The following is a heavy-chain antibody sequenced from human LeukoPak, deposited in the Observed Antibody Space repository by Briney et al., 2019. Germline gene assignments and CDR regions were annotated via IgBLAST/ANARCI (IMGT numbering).Heavy chain of an antibody. J-gene: IGHJ4*02. CDR3: ARGGYGDYVNDY. CDR2: IYSGGST. CDR1: GFTVSSNY. V-gene: IGHV3-53*01. D-gene: IGHD4-17*01. Sequence: GGSLRLSCAASGFTVSSNYMSWVRQAPGKGLEWVSVIYSGGSTYYADSVKGRFTISRDNSKNTLYLRMNSLRAEDTAVYYCARGGYGDYVNDYWGQGTLVTVSS.